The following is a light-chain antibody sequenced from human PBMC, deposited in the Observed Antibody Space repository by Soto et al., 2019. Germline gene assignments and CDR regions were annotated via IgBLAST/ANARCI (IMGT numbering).Light chain of an antibody. CDR3: SSYTSSTLV. Sequence: QSVLTQPASVSGSPGQSITISCTGTSSDVGAYNYVSWYQQHPGTAPKLMIYDVSNRPSGISNRFSGSKSGNTASLTISGLQAEDEADYYCSSYTSSTLVFGGGTQLTVL. V-gene: IGLV2-14*03. J-gene: IGLJ2*01. CDR1: SSDVGAYNY. CDR2: DVS.